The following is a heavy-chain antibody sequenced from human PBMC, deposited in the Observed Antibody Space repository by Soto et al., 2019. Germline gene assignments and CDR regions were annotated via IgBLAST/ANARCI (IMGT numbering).Heavy chain of an antibody. CDR1: GYTFTGYY. J-gene: IGHJ6*02. CDR3: ARVGLRYDYSYYGMDV. Sequence: AASVKVSCKASGYTFTGYYMHWVRQAPGQGLEWMGWINPNSGGTNYAQKFQGRVTMTRDTSISTAYMELSRLRSDDTAVYYCARVGLRYDYSYYGMDVWGQGTTVTVSS. V-gene: IGHV1-2*02. CDR2: INPNSGGT. D-gene: IGHD4-17*01.